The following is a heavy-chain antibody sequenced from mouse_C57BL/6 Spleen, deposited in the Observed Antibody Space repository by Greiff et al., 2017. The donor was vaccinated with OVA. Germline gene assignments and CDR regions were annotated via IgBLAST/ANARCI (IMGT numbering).Heavy chain of an antibody. CDR3: ARALIYDGYYAFAY. Sequence: EVQVVESGPELVKPGASVKIPCKASGYTFTDYNMDWVKQSHGKSLEWIGDINPNNGGTIYNQKFKGKATLTVDKSSSTAYMELRSLTSEDTAVYYCARALIYDGYYAFAYWGQGTLVTVSA. CDR1: GYTFTDYN. J-gene: IGHJ3*01. CDR2: INPNNGGT. D-gene: IGHD2-3*01. V-gene: IGHV1-18*01.